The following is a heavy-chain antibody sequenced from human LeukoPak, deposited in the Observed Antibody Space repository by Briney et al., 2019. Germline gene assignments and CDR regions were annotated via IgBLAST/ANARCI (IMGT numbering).Heavy chain of an antibody. Sequence: GGSLRLFCAASGFTFSSYAMSWVRQAPGKGPEWVSAISGSGGSTYYADSVKGRFTISRDNSKNTLYLQMNSLRAEDTAVYYCAKGIYGSGSYYYYGMDVWGQGTTVTVSS. CDR2: ISGSGGST. V-gene: IGHV3-23*01. D-gene: IGHD3-10*01. J-gene: IGHJ6*02. CDR3: AKGIYGSGSYYYYGMDV. CDR1: GFTFSSYA.